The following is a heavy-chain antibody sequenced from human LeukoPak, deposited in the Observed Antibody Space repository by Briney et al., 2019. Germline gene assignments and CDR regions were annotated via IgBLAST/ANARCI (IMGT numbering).Heavy chain of an antibody. CDR2: ISSSSSYI. D-gene: IGHD3-3*01. CDR3: ARANLGVTIFGVVIYSHFDY. Sequence: GGSLRLSCAASGFTFSSYSMNWVRQAPGKGLEWASSISSSSSYIYYADSVKGRFTISRDNAKNSLYLQMNSLRAEDTAVYYCARANLGVTIFGVVIYSHFDYWGQGTLVTVSS. J-gene: IGHJ4*02. CDR1: GFTFSSYS. V-gene: IGHV3-21*01.